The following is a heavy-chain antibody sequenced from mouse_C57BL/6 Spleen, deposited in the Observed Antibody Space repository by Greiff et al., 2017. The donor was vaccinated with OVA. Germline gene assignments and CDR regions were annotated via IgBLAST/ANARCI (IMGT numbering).Heavy chain of an antibody. Sequence: QVQLQQPGTELVKPGASVKLSCKASGYTFTSYWMHWVKQRPGQGLEWIGHINPSNGGTNYNEKFKSKATLTVDKSSSTAYMQRSSLQSEDYAVYYCARDYYGSSYFHWYFDVWGTGTAVTVSS. V-gene: IGHV1-53*01. CDR3: ARDYYGSSYFHWYFDV. CDR2: INPSNGGT. D-gene: IGHD1-1*01. J-gene: IGHJ1*03. CDR1: GYTFTSYW.